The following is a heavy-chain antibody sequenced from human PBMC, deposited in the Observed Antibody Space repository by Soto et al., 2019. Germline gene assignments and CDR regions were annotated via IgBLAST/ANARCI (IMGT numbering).Heavy chain of an antibody. D-gene: IGHD6-13*01. J-gene: IGHJ4*02. V-gene: IGHV4-59*01. Sequence: PSETLSLTCTVSRGSISSDYWSWIRQPPGKGLEWIGFIYYSGSTNYNPSLKSRVTISVDTSKNQFSLKLSSVTAADTAVYYCATGIAAAGFDYFDYWGQGTLVTVSS. CDR1: RGSISSDY. CDR2: IYYSGST. CDR3: ATGIAAAGFDYFDY.